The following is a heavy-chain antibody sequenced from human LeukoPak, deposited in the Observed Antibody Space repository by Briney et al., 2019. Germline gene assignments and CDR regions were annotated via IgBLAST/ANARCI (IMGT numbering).Heavy chain of an antibody. CDR3: ARAYSSSFAFDI. V-gene: IGHV4-30-2*01. Sequence: SETLSLTCTVSGGSISSSSYYWGWIRQPPGKGLEWIGYIYHSGSTYYNPSLKSRVTISVDRSKNQFSLKLSSVTAADTAVYYCARAYSSSFAFDIWGQGTMVTVSS. CDR2: IYHSGST. J-gene: IGHJ3*02. D-gene: IGHD6-6*01. CDR1: GGSISSSSYY.